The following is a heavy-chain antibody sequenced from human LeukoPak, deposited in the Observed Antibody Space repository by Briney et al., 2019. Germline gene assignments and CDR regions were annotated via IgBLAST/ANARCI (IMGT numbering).Heavy chain of an antibody. CDR1: GGSISSYY. CDR2: IYTSGST. V-gene: IGHV4-4*07. J-gene: IGHJ6*03. CDR3: ARVGYYYYYMDV. Sequence: SETLSLTCTVSGGSISSYYWSWIRQPAGKGLEWIGRIYTSGSTNYNPSLKSRVTISVDKSKNQFSLKLSSVTAADTAVYYCARVGYYYYYMDVWGKGTTFTVSS.